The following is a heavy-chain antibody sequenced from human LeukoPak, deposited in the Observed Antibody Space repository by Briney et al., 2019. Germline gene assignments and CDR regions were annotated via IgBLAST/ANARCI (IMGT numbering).Heavy chain of an antibody. CDR3: ARVPLIYDVLTGYYPDAFDI. J-gene: IGHJ3*02. D-gene: IGHD3-9*01. CDR1: GGTFSSYA. V-gene: IGHV1-18*01. Sequence: GASVKVSCKASGGTFSSYAISWVRQAPGQGLEWMGWINAYNGYTNYAQNLQGRVTMTTDTFMETAHMELRSLRSDDTAVYYCARVPLIYDVLTGYYPDAFDIWGQGTMVIVSS. CDR2: INAYNGYT.